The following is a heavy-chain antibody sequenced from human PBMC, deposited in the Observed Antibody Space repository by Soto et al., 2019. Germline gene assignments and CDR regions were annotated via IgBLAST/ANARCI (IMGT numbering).Heavy chain of an antibody. CDR2: INHSGST. V-gene: IGHV4-34*01. J-gene: IGHJ4*02. CDR1: GGSFSGYY. D-gene: IGHD3-22*01. CDR3: ASILDSSGYGSLLDY. Sequence: PSETLSLTCAVYGGSFSGYYWSWIRQPPGKGLEWIGEINHSGSTNYNPSLKSRVTISVDTSKNQFSLKLSSVTAADTAVYYCASILDSSGYGSLLDYSGQGSLVTVSS.